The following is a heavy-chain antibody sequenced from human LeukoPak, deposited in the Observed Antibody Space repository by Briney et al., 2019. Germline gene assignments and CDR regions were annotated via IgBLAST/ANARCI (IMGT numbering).Heavy chain of an antibody. J-gene: IGHJ4*02. CDR1: GYTFTAYY. D-gene: IGHD5-18*01. CDR3: ARCRYTYGYWDN. Sequence: ASVKVSCKASGYTFTAYYIHWVRQAPGQGLEWMGWINPNSGGTKYAQKFQGGVTMTRDTSISTAYMELSGLTSDDTAVYYCARCRYTYGYWDNWGQGTLVTVSS. CDR2: INPNSGGT. V-gene: IGHV1-2*02.